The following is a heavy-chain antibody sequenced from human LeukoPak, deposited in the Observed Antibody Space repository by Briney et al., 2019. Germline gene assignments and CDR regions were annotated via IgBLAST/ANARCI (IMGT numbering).Heavy chain of an antibody. CDR2: ISYDGSNK. V-gene: IGHV3-30*03. J-gene: IGHJ4*02. Sequence: GGSLRLSCAASGFTFSSYGMHWVRQAPGKRLEWVAVISYDGSNKYYADSVKGRFTISRDNSKNTLYLQMNSLRAEDTAVYYCARRYDSKNYFDYWGQGTLVTVSS. CDR1: GFTFSSYG. D-gene: IGHD3-22*01. CDR3: ARRYDSKNYFDY.